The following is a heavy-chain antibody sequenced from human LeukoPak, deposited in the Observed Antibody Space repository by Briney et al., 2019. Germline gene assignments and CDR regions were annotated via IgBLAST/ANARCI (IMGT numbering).Heavy chain of an antibody. J-gene: IGHJ4*02. CDR3: AKMATQYYFDY. CDR2: ISYDGSNK. CDR1: GFTFSGYG. Sequence: GSLRLSCAASGFTFSGYGMHWVRQAPGKGLEWVAVISYDGSNKYYADSVKGRFTISRDNSKNTLYLQMNSLRAEDTAVYYCAKMATQYYFDYWGQGTLVTVSS. V-gene: IGHV3-30*18. D-gene: IGHD5-24*01.